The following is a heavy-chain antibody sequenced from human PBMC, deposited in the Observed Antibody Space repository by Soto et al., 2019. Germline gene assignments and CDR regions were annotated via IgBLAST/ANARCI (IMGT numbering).Heavy chain of an antibody. Sequence: ASVKVSCKASGYTFTAYYIHWVRQAPGQGLEWMGWINPNSGGTNYAQKFQGRVTMTRDTSISTAYMELSRLRSDDTAVYYCARVRRELRLDAFDIWGQGTMVTVSS. CDR2: INPNSGGT. V-gene: IGHV1-2*02. J-gene: IGHJ3*02. D-gene: IGHD1-7*01. CDR3: ARVRRELRLDAFDI. CDR1: GYTFTAYY.